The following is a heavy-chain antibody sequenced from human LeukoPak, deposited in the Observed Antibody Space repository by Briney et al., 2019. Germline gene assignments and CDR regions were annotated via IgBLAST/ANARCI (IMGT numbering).Heavy chain of an antibody. CDR1: GFTFSSYA. D-gene: IGHD6-13*01. CDR2: ISGNGGST. J-gene: IGHJ4*02. CDR3: AKDRSGMATGARDFDY. V-gene: IGHV3-23*01. Sequence: GGSLRLSCAASGFTFSSYAMSWVRQAPGKGLEWVSAISGNGGSTYYADSVKGRFTISRDNSKNTLYLQANSLRAEDTAVYYCAKDRSGMATGARDFDYWGQGTLVTVSS.